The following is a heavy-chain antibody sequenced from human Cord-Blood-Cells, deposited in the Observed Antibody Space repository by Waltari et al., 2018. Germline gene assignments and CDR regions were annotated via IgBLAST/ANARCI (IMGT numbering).Heavy chain of an antibody. V-gene: IGHV1-69*09. D-gene: IGHD3-3*01. CDR2: IIPILGIA. CDR1: GGTFSSYA. J-gene: IGHJ4*02. Sequence: QVQLVQSGAEVKQPGSSGKVSCKASGGTFSSYAISWVRQAPGQGLEWMGRIIPILGIANYAQKFQGRVTITADKSTSTAYMELSSLRSEDTAVYYCARDQGIWSGYYYFDYWGQGTLVTVSS. CDR3: ARDQGIWSGYYYFDY.